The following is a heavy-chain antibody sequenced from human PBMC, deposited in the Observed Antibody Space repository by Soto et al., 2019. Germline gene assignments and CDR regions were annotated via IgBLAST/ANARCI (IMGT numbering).Heavy chain of an antibody. CDR2: ISYDASNR. V-gene: IGHV3-30*18. Sequence: PGLTLRLSCSASGFSFSSYGMHWVRQAPRKGLVWGALISYDASNRYYADSVKGRFTIPRDNCNNTLYLQTNSLRPENTASYYYANEVTDGNYAYYYCMDFWGQGTTVTVSS. CDR1: GFSFSSYG. CDR3: ANEVTDGNYAYYYCMDF. D-gene: IGHD1-7*01. J-gene: IGHJ6*02.